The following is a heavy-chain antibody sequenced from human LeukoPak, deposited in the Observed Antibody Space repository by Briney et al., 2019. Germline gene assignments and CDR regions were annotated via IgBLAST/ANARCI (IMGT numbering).Heavy chain of an antibody. CDR2: ISYDGSNK. V-gene: IGHV3-30*04. D-gene: IGHD4-11*01. Sequence: GGSLRLSCAASGFTFSSYAMHWVRQAPGKGLEWVAVISYDGSNKYYADSVKGRFTISRDNSKNTLYLQMNSLRAEDTAVYYCARATAVEGDYFDYWGQGTLVIVSS. CDR1: GFTFSSYA. J-gene: IGHJ4*02. CDR3: ARATAVEGDYFDY.